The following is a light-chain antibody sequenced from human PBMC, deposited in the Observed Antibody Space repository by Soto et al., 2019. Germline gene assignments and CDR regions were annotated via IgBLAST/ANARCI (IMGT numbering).Light chain of an antibody. V-gene: IGKV3-20*01. CDR1: QSVSDNY. CDR3: QQYSRAPLT. Sequence: EIVLTQSPGTLSLSPGERATLSCRASQSVSDNYLAWYQQKPGQAPRLVISGASSRATGIPDRFSASGSGTDFILTIGRLEAEDFAVYYCQQYSRAPLTFGQGTKVEIK. CDR2: GAS. J-gene: IGKJ1*01.